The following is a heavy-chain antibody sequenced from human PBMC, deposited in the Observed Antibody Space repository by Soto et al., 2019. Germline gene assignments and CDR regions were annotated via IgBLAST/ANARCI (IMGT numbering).Heavy chain of an antibody. J-gene: IGHJ6*02. V-gene: IGHV1-18*03. CDR3: ARDTPSDHYDFSSGYLGNYYYFYGKDV. CDR1: GYTFTSSC. CDR2: VSAYNGKT. D-gene: IGHD3-3*01. Sequence: GASENTSCKASGYTFTSSCISRGRQAPGQGLEWMGWVSAYNGKTNYAQKLQGEVTMTTDTSASTAYMELRSLRADDMAVYYCARDTPSDHYDFSSGYLGNYYYFYGKDVWGQGTTVTVS.